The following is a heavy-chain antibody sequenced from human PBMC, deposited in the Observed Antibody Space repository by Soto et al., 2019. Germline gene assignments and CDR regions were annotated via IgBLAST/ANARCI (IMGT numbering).Heavy chain of an antibody. J-gene: IGHJ5*02. CDR1: GGSMRSTNYY. CDR3: ARDPDPGRNWFDP. CDR2: VLFNGIT. V-gene: IGHV4-39*02. Sequence: NPSETLSLTCTVSGGSMRSTNYYWGWIRQPPGKGLEWIGNVLFNGITFYKPSLESRVSISVDTSKSQFSLRLNSVTAADTAVYYCARDPDPGRNWFDPWGQGTMVTVSS.